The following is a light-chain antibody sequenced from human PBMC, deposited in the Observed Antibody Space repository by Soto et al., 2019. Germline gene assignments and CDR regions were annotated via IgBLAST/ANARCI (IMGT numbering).Light chain of an antibody. CDR3: QQLNSDLPIT. Sequence: DIQFTQSPSFLSASVGDRVTITCRASQGISSYLAWYQQQPGKAPKLLIYAASTLQSGVPSRFSGSGSGIEFTLTISSLQPEDFATYYCQQLNSDLPITFGQGTRLEIK. CDR1: QGISSY. J-gene: IGKJ5*01. V-gene: IGKV1-9*01. CDR2: AAS.